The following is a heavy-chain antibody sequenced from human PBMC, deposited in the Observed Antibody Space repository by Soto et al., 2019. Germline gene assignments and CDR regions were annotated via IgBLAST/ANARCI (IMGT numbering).Heavy chain of an antibody. CDR2: IIPIFGTA. J-gene: IGHJ4*02. V-gene: IGHV1-69*13. D-gene: IGHD6-13*01. Sequence: SVKVSCKASGGTFSSYAISWVRQAHGQGLEWMGGIIPIFGTANYAQKFQGRVTITADESTSTAYMELSSLRSEDTAVYYCARAPPSSSWAFDYWGQGTLVTVSS. CDR3: ARAPPSSSWAFDY. CDR1: GGTFSSYA.